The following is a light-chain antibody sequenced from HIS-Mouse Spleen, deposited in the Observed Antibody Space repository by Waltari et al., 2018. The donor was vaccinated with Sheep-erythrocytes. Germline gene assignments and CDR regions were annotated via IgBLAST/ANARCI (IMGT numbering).Light chain of an antibody. CDR3: QQYYSTPLT. CDR2: WAS. V-gene: IGKV4-1*01. J-gene: IGKJ4*01. CDR1: QSVLSSSNNKNY. Sequence: DIVMTQYPDSLAVSLGERATINCKSSQSVLSSSNNKNYLAWYQQNPGQPPKLLIYWASTLASGVPDRFSGSGSGTDFTLTISSLQAEDVAVYYCQQYYSTPLTFGGGTKVEIK.